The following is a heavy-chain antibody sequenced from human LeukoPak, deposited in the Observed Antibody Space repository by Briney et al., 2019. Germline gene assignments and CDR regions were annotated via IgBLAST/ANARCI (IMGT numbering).Heavy chain of an antibody. V-gene: IGHV4-39*01. CDR1: GGSISSSSYY. J-gene: IGHJ4*02. D-gene: IGHD6-19*01. CDR2: IYYSGST. CDR3: ARRRTRWLVPYFDY. Sequence: SETLSLTCTVSGGSISSSSYYWDWIRQPPGKGLEWIGSIYYSGSTYYNPSLKSRVTISVDTSKNQFSLKLSSVTAADTAVYYCARRRTRWLVPYFDYWGQGTLVTVSS.